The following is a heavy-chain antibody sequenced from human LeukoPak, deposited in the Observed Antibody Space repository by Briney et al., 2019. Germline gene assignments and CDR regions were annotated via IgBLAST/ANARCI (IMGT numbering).Heavy chain of an antibody. V-gene: IGHV4-59*08. CDR3: AKYRPSGSVWVGFDI. D-gene: IGHD3-16*01. J-gene: IGHJ3*02. CDR1: GGSISNNY. CDR2: IYYTGST. Sequence: SETLSLTCLVFGGSISNNYWSWIRQPTGKGLEWIGYIYYTGSTSYNPHLKSRVSISVDTSKNQFSLRLTSVTAADTAVYYCAKYRPSGSVWVGFDIWGQGTMVTVSS.